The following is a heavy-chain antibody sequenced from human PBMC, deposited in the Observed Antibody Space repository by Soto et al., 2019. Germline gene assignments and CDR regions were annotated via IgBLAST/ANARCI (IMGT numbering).Heavy chain of an antibody. CDR1: GGSFSTYG. V-gene: IGHV1-69*01. J-gene: IGHJ3*02. D-gene: IGHD4-17*01. CDR3: ARDGVGVSRTTVRHGALDI. CDR2: FIPVFTTA. Sequence: QVQLVQSGAEVKKPGSSVKVSCTASGGSFSTYGISWVRQAPGQGLEWMGGFIPVFTTAKYAQKFQGRVSITADESTYTAYRELSSLRSEDTAVYFCARDGVGVSRTTVRHGALDIWGQGTVVTVSS.